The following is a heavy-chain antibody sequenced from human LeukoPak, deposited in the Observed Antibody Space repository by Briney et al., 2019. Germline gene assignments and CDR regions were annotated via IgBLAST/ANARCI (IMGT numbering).Heavy chain of an antibody. J-gene: IGHJ4*02. V-gene: IGHV3-23*01. Sequence: GGSLRLSCAASGFTFSSYAMSWVRQAPGKGLEWVSAISGSGGSTYYADSVRGRFTISRDNSKNTLYLQMNSLRAEDTAVYYCAKGRRAVAGTGVFDYWGQGTLVTVSS. CDR3: AKGRRAVAGTGVFDY. D-gene: IGHD6-19*01. CDR1: GFTFSSYA. CDR2: ISGSGGST.